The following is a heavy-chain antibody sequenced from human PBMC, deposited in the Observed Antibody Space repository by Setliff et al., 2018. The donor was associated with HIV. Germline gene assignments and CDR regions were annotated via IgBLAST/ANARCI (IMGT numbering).Heavy chain of an antibody. J-gene: IGHJ3*02. CDR1: GFTFDDYA. Sequence: GGSLRLSCTASGFTFDDYAMTWVRQAPGRGLEYVAGMNRDGREKLYADSVKGRFSISRDNAKNSLYLQMSSLRTEDTAVYFCARDPAFGAFDIWGQGTMVTVSS. D-gene: IGHD3-10*01. CDR3: ARDPAFGAFDI. CDR2: MNRDGREK. V-gene: IGHV3-7*04.